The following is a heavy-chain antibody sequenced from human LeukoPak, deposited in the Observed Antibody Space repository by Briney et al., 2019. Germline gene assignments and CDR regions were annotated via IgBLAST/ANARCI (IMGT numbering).Heavy chain of an antibody. Sequence: GGSLRLSCAASGFTFDDYGMSWVRQAPGKGLEWVSGINWNGGSTGYADSVKGRFTISRDNAKNSLYLQMNSLRAEDTAVYYCARERGSGSYHPFDPWGQGTLATVSS. CDR1: GFTFDDYG. CDR3: ARERGSGSYHPFDP. D-gene: IGHD3-10*01. J-gene: IGHJ5*02. CDR2: INWNGGST. V-gene: IGHV3-20*04.